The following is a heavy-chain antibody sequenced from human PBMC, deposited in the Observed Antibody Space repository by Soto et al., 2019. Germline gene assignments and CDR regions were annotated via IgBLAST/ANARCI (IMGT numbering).Heavy chain of an antibody. D-gene: IGHD4-17*01. CDR2: ISYDGSNK. J-gene: IGHJ4*02. CDR3: ARVPSQDDYGDYERDY. Sequence: GGSLRLSCAASGFTFSSYAMHWVRQAPGKGLEWVAVISYDGSNKYYADSVKGRFTISRDNSKNTLYLQMNSLRAEDTAVYYCARVPSQDDYGDYERDYWGQGTLVTVSS. V-gene: IGHV3-30-3*01. CDR1: GFTFSSYA.